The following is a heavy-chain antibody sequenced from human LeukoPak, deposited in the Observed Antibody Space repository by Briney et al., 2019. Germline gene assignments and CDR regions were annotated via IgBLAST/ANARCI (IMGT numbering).Heavy chain of an antibody. CDR1: GGTFSSYT. D-gene: IGHD2-2*01. CDR2: IIPILGIA. J-gene: IGHJ4*02. V-gene: IGHV1-69*02. CDR3: ARGYCSSTSCGPDY. Sequence: GSSVKVSCKASGGTFSSYTISWVRQAPGQGLEWMGRIIPILGIANYAQKFQGRVTMTRDTSIGTAYMELSRLRSDDTAVYYCARGYCSSTSCGPDYWGQGTLVTVSS.